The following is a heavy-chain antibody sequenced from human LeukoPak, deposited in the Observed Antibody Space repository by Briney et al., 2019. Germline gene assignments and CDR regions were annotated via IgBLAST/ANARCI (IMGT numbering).Heavy chain of an antibody. CDR3: AKAGSSSSYDAFDI. D-gene: IGHD6-6*01. Sequence: PGGSLRLSCEVSGLTFSIYGMHWVRQAPGKGLEWVTFIRDDGSSEHCADSVKGRFTVSRDHSKNTLYLQMNSLTLEDTAVYFCAKAGSSSSYDAFDIWGQGTMVTVSS. J-gene: IGHJ3*02. CDR2: IRDDGSSE. CDR1: GLTFSIYG. V-gene: IGHV3-30*02.